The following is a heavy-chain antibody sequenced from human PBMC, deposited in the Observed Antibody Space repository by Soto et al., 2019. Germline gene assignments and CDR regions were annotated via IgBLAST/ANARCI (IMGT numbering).Heavy chain of an antibody. CDR3: GRKEVSGPIDF. J-gene: IGHJ4*02. CDR1: GFTFSTSP. V-gene: IGHV3-64D*06. Sequence: GRSLRLSCSASGFTFSTSPRHWIRQAPGKGLEYVSAISPTGATTYYADSLKGRFTTSRDNSKSTLYLHMSSLRIEDTAVYYCGRKEVSGPIDFWGQGTLVTVSS. CDR2: ISPTGATT.